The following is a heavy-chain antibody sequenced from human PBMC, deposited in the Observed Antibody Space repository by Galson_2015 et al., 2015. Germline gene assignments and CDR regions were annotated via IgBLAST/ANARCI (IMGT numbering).Heavy chain of an antibody. CDR3: ARSLYWNHAGDVDY. J-gene: IGHJ4*02. D-gene: IGHD2-8*02. V-gene: IGHV3-11*01. CDR2: ISASSTTK. CDR1: GFTFSDYY. Sequence: SLRLSCAASGFTFSDYYMSWIRQAPGKGQEWVSYISASSTTKYYAGSVKGRFTISRDNAKNSLYLQMKSLRAEDTAVYYCARSLYWNHAGDVDYWGQGTLVTVSS.